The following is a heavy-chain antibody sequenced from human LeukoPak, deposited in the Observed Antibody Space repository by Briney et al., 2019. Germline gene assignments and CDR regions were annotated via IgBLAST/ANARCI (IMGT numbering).Heavy chain of an antibody. CDR1: GGSISSSSYY. V-gene: IGHV4-39*07. CDR3: ARDSGWYSLDY. Sequence: SETLSLTCTVSGGSISSSSYYWGWIRQPPGKGLEWIGSIYYSGSTNYNPSLKSRVTISVDTSKNQFSLKLSSVTAADTAVYYCARDSGWYSLDYWGQGTLVTVSS. CDR2: IYYSGST. J-gene: IGHJ4*02. D-gene: IGHD6-19*01.